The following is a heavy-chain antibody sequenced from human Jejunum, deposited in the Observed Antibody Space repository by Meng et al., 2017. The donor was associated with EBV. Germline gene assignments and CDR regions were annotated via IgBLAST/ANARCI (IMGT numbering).Heavy chain of an antibody. CDR1: GSLLRTMGVG. Sequence: CRQFRLSPVDHTTTLTHAGPLSGSLLRTMGVGVGWFRQHPGTAREWLGVVFWGDDKRYSPSLKSRLTITKAPPQNQVVLTMTNMDPVDTATYYCAHIEGGGNSGFLDYWGQGTLVTVFS. CDR3: AHIEGGGNSGFLDY. J-gene: IGHJ4*02. D-gene: IGHD4-23*01. CDR2: VFWGDDK. V-gene: IGHV2-5*02.